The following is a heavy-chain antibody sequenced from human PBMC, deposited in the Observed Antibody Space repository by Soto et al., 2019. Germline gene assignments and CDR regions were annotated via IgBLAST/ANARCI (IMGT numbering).Heavy chain of an antibody. D-gene: IGHD6-6*01. V-gene: IGHV1-69*13. Sequence: SVKVSCKASGGTFSSYAISWMRQAPGQGLEWMGGIIPIFGTANYAQKFQGRVTITADESTSTAYMELSSLRSEDTAVYYCARDSSPSASYDEYDYWGQGTLVTVSS. CDR1: GGTFSSYA. CDR2: IIPIFGTA. J-gene: IGHJ4*02. CDR3: ARDSSPSASYDEYDY.